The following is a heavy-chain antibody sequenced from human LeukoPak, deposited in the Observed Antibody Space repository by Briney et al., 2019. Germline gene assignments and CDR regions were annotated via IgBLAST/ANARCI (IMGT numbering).Heavy chain of an antibody. J-gene: IGHJ3*02. CDR2: ISYDGSNK. CDR3: AKDAALYISLDAFDI. Sequence: GGSLRLSCAASGFTFSSYGMHWVRQAPGKGLEWVAVISYDGSNKYYADSVKGRFTISRDNSKNMVYMQMNSLRPEDTAVYYCAKDAALYISLDAFDIWGRGTMVTVSS. CDR1: GFTFSSYG. V-gene: IGHV3-30*18. D-gene: IGHD6-25*01.